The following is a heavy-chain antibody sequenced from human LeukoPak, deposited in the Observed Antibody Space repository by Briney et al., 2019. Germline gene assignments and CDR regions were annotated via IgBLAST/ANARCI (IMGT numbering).Heavy chain of an antibody. J-gene: IGHJ4*02. CDR3: ATQGDQTYCSSTSCYALDY. CDR2: MNPNSGNT. D-gene: IGHD2-2*01. CDR1: GYTFTSYD. V-gene: IGHV1-8*01. Sequence: GASVKVSCKASGYTFTSYDINWVRQATGQGLEWMGWMNPNSGNTGYAQKFQGRVTMTEDTSTDTAYMELSSLRSEDTAVYYCATQGDQTYCSSTSCYALDYWGQGTLVTVSS.